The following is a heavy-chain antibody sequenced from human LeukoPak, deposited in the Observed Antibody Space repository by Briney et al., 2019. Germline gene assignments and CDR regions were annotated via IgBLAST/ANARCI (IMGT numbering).Heavy chain of an antibody. CDR1: GGTFSSYA. CDR2: IIPIFGTA. Sequence: GASVKVSCKASGGTFSSYAISWVRQAPGQGLEWMGGIIPIFGTANYAQKFQGRVTITADESTSTAHMELSSLRSEDTAVYYCARDRTERLRYFDWSKRGYFDYWGQGTLVTVSS. CDR3: ARDRTERLRYFDWSKRGYFDY. V-gene: IGHV1-69*13. D-gene: IGHD3-9*01. J-gene: IGHJ4*02.